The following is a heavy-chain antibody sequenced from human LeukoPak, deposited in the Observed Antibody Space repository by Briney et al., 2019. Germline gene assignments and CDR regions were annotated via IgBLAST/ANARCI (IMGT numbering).Heavy chain of an antibody. D-gene: IGHD3-9*01. CDR2: IIPIFGTA. V-gene: IGHV1-69*13. CDR1: GGTFSSYA. Sequence: SVKVSCKASGGTFSSYAISWVRQAPGQGLEWMGGIIPIFGTANYAQKFQGRVTITADESTSTAYMELSSLRSEDTAVYYCASPVYYDILTGLSTLDYWGQGTLVTVSS. CDR3: ASPVYYDILTGLSTLDY. J-gene: IGHJ4*02.